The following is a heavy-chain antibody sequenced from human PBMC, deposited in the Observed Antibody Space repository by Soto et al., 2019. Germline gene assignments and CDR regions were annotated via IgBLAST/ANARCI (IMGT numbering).Heavy chain of an antibody. J-gene: IGHJ3*02. Sequence: ASVKVSCKASGYTFTSYGISWVRQAPGQGLEWMGWISAYNGNTNYAQRLQGRVTMTTDTSTSTAYMELRSLRSDDTAVYYCASGGTYCGGTCYSYDDAFDIRGQGTMVTVSS. CDR1: GYTFTSYG. CDR2: ISAYNGNT. V-gene: IGHV1-18*01. D-gene: IGHD2-21*02. CDR3: ASGGTYCGGTCYSYDDAFDI.